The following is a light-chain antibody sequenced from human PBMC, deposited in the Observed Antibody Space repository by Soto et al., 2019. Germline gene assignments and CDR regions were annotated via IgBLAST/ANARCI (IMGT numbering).Light chain of an antibody. Sequence: QPVLTQPPSVSGAPGQRVTISCTGSSSNIGAGYDVHWYQQLLGTAPKLLIYGNSNRPSGVPDRFSGSKSGTSASLAITGLQAEDEADYYCQSFDSSLSTRVFGGGTQLTVL. J-gene: IGLJ3*02. CDR3: QSFDSSLSTRV. V-gene: IGLV1-40*01. CDR2: GNS. CDR1: SSNIGAGYD.